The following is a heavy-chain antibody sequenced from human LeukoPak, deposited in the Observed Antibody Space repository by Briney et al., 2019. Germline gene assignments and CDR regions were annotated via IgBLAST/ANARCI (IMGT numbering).Heavy chain of an antibody. CDR1: GFTFSSYW. D-gene: IGHD3-22*01. CDR3: ARAPSEIGGYYPEYFRH. CDR2: IKSDGST. V-gene: IGHV3-74*01. J-gene: IGHJ1*01. Sequence: GGSLRLSCAASGFTFSSYWMHWVRQAPGKGLVWVSRIKSDGSTNYADSVKGRFTISRDNAKNTVSLQMSSLRTEDTGVYFCARAPSEIGGYYPEYFRHWGQGTLVTVSS.